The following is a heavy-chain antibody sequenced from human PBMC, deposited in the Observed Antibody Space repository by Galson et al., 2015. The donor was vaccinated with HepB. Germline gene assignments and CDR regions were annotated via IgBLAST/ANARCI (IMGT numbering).Heavy chain of an antibody. J-gene: IGHJ2*01. D-gene: IGHD1-7*01. Sequence: SLRLSCAASAFTFSSYTMSWVRQTPGKGLEWFAGISGSGTYTYFADSVEGRFTVSRDNSKNTLYLRMNSLRAEDTAVYYCAKGTGTARYWYFDLWGRGTLVTVSS. V-gene: IGHV3-23*01. CDR1: AFTFSSYT. CDR2: ISGSGTYT. CDR3: AKGTGTARYWYFDL.